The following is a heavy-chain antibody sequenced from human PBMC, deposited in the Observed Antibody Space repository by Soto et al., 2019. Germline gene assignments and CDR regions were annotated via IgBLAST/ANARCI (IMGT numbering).Heavy chain of an antibody. CDR1: GGTFYTYT. Sequence: QVQLVQSGAEVRKPGSSVQVSCKASGGTFYTYTFSWVRQAPGQGLEWMGSITPIYPTTNYAEKFQGSLTVTADSATNTAYMDLNSLTPAATAVYYCARIPRYSLPTSDDLDSWGQGTLVSVAS. CDR2: ITPIYPTT. J-gene: IGHJ4*02. CDR3: ARIPRYSLPTSDDLDS. D-gene: IGHD5-18*01. V-gene: IGHV1-69*06.